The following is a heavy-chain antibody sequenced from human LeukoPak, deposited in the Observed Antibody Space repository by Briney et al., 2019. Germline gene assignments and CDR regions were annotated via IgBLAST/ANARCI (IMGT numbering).Heavy chain of an antibody. Sequence: GRCLRPSCAASGFTFRNYNMNWVRQAPGNGMEWDSYISSGSATIYYADSVKGRFHISRDNAMNSLYLQMNSLRDEDTAVYYCAQVVGTTNTPLYWGQGTLVTVSS. CDR3: AQVVGTTNTPLY. CDR1: GFTFRNYN. CDR2: ISSGSATI. J-gene: IGHJ4*02. D-gene: IGHD1-26*01. V-gene: IGHV3-48*02.